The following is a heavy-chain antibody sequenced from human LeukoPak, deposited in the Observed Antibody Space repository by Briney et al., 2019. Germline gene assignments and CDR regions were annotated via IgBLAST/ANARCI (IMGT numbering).Heavy chain of an antibody. CDR3: ARERQYYYYYYYMDV. D-gene: IGHD5-24*01. CDR1: GGSISSGSYY. J-gene: IGHJ6*03. CDR2: IYTSGST. V-gene: IGHV4-61*02. Sequence: SQTLSLTCTVSGGSISSGSYYWSWIRQPAGKGLEWIGRIYTSGSTNYNPSLKSRVTISVDTSKNQFSLKLSSVTAADTAVYYCARERQYYYYYYYMDVWGKGTTVTISS.